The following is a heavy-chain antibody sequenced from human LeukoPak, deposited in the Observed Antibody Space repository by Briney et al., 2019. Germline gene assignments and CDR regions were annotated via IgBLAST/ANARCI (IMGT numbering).Heavy chain of an antibody. CDR1: GFTFSSYA. CDR2: ISGGGGSA. V-gene: IGHV3-23*01. CDR3: AKETPVTLPFDY. Sequence: TGGSLRLSCAASGFTFSSYAMSWVRQAPGKGLEWVSAISGGGGSAYYADSVRGRFTISRDNSKNTLYLQMNSLRAEDTAVYYCAKETPVTLPFDYWGQGTLVTVSS. D-gene: IGHD2-2*01. J-gene: IGHJ4*02.